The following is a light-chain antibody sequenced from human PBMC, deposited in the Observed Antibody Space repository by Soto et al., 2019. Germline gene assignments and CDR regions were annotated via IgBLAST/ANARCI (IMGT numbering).Light chain of an antibody. CDR3: QQYGSSGT. Sequence: EIVLTQSPATLSLSPGERATLSCRASQSVSSSYLAWYQQKPGQAPRLLIYGASSRATGIPDRFSGSGSGTDFTLTISRLEPEDFAVYYCQQYGSSGTFGQGTKADVK. V-gene: IGKV3-20*01. CDR1: QSVSSSY. CDR2: GAS. J-gene: IGKJ1*01.